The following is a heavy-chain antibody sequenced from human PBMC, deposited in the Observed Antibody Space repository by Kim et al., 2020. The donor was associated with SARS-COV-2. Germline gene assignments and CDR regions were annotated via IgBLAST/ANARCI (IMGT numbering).Heavy chain of an antibody. V-gene: IGHV3-30-3*01. CDR2: ISYDGSNK. D-gene: IGHD3-3*01. Sequence: GGSLRLSCAASGFTFSSYAMHWVRQAPGKGLEWVAVISYDGSNKYYADSVKGRFTISRDNSKNTLYLQMNSLRAEDTAVYYCARDSDFWSGYYLEYCGQG. CDR1: GFTFSSYA. J-gene: IGHJ4*02. CDR3: ARDSDFWSGYYLEY.